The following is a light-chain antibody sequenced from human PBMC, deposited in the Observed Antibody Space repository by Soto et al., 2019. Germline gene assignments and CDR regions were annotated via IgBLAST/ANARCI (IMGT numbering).Light chain of an antibody. CDR1: QSVSSNY. V-gene: IGKV3-20*01. CDR3: QQYNSYPLT. CDR2: GAS. Sequence: EIVMTQSPGTLSLSPGETATLSCRASQSVSSNYVAWFHQKPGQAPRLLIYGASSRATGIPDRFSGSGSGTDFTLTISRLEPEDFATYYCQQYNSYPLTFGQGTKVDIK. J-gene: IGKJ1*01.